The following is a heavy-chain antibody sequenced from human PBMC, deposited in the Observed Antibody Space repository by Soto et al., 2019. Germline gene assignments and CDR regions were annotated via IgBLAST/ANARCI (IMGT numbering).Heavy chain of an antibody. CDR2: ISGSGGST. CDR1: GFTFSSYA. J-gene: IGHJ4*02. V-gene: IGHV3-23*01. Sequence: PGGSLRLSCAASGFTFSSYAMSWVRQAPGKGLEWVSAISGSGGSTYYADSVKGRFTISRDNSKNTLYLQMNSLRAEDTAVYYCAKDTVLRWLHPHYFDHWGQGTLVTVSS. CDR3: AKDTVLRWLHPHYFDH. D-gene: IGHD2-15*01.